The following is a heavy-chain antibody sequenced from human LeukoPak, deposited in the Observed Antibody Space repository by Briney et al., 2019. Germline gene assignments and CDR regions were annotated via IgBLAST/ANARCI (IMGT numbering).Heavy chain of an antibody. V-gene: IGHV4-59*12. CDR2: IYYSGST. D-gene: IGHD2-2*01. CDR3: ARGSFCSSTSCYYGWFDP. CDR1: GGSISSYY. J-gene: IGHJ5*02. Sequence: SETLSLTCTVSGGSISSYYWSWIRQPPGKGLEWIGYIYYSGSTNYNPSLKSRVTISVDTSKNQFSLKLSSVTAADTAVYYCARGSFCSSTSCYYGWFDPWGQGTLVTVSS.